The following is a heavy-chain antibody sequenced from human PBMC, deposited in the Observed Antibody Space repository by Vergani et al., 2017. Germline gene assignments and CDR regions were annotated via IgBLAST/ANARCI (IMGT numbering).Heavy chain of an antibody. J-gene: IGHJ4*02. CDR1: GYTFSNYY. CDR2: ISAYNGNT. V-gene: IGHV1-18*01. Sequence: QVQVVQSGAEVKKSGASVKVSCKTSGYTFSNYYMHWVRQAPGQGLEWMGWISAYNGNTNYAQKLQGRVTMTTDTSTSTAYMELRSLRSDDTAVYYCARDDSSGFIWGQGTLVTVSS. CDR3: ARDDSSGFI. D-gene: IGHD6-19*01.